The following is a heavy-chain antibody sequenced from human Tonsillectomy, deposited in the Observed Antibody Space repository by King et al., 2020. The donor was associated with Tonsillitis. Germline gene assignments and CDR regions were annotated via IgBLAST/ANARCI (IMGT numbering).Heavy chain of an antibody. D-gene: IGHD6-13*01. CDR3: AKGRLIAADAFDI. V-gene: IGHV3-23*03. CDR2: IYSGGSST. J-gene: IGHJ3*02. CDR1: GFIFNSYA. Sequence: VQLVESGGGLVQPGGSLRLSCAASGFIFNSYAMSWVRQAPGKGLEWVSVIYSGGSSTYYADSVKGRFTISRDNSNNTLYLQMNSLRVEDTAVYYCAKGRLIAADAFDIWGQGTMVTVSS.